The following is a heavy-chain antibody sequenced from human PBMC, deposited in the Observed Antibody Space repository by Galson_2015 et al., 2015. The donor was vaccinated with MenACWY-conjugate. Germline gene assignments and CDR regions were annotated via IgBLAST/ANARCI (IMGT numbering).Heavy chain of an antibody. V-gene: IGHV1-2*04. CDR3: ARDRGYSYGKRGGRYYYMDV. Sequence: RQTPWQGLEWMCWINPNSGGAHSAQKFQGWVTMTRDTSISTAYMELRRLRSDDTAVYYCARDRGYSYGKRGGRYYYMDVWGQGTTVTVSS. D-gene: IGHD5-18*01. J-gene: IGHJ6*03. CDR2: INPNSGGA.